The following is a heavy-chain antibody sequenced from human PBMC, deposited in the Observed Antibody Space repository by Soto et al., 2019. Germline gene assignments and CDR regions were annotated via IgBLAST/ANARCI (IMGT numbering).Heavy chain of an antibody. Sequence: QEQLVQSGAEVKKPGSSVKVSCKASGGPFSSYPISWVRQVPGQGLEWMGGIIPVFQTAYYTQRFQGRVTITADESTNTAYMELSSLRSEDTAIYYCARGGSGYTWFNEFWGQGILVTVSS. CDR1: GGPFSSYP. D-gene: IGHD3-22*01. CDR2: IIPVFQTA. J-gene: IGHJ4*02. V-gene: IGHV1-69*01. CDR3: ARGGSGYTWFNEF.